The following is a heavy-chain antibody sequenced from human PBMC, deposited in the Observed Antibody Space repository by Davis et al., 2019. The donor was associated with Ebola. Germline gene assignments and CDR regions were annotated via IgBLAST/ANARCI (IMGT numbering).Heavy chain of an antibody. CDR3: ARDRAALDYYYYYMDV. J-gene: IGHJ6*03. CDR2: INTDGKNT. D-gene: IGHD6-25*01. Sequence: GESLKISCAASGSTFSRHWMLWVRQAPGKGLVWVSRINTDGKNTVYADSAKGRFTISRDNAKNTLYLQMNSLRAEDTAVYYCARDRAALDYYYYYMDVWGKGTTVTVSS. V-gene: IGHV3-74*01. CDR1: GSTFSRHW.